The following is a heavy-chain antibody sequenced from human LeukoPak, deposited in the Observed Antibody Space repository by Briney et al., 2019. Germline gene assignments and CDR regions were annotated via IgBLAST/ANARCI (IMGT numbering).Heavy chain of an antibody. V-gene: IGHV4-39*01. CDR1: GGSIRNSSFY. D-gene: IGHD3-3*01. Sequence: SETLSLTCAVSGGSIRNSSFYWGWIRQPPGKGLEWIASIYSTGTTYYNPSIKSRITIFVDTSKNQVSLKLRSVTAADTAVYYCARHHSRITIFGVVTDDAFDIWGQGTMVTVSS. CDR3: ARHHSRITIFGVVTDDAFDI. CDR2: IYSTGTT. J-gene: IGHJ3*02.